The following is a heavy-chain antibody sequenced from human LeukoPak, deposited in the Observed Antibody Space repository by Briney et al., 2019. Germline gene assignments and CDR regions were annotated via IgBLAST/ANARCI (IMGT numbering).Heavy chain of an antibody. CDR2: IIPILGIA. CDR1: GGTFSSYA. V-gene: IGHV1-69*04. J-gene: IGHJ4*02. D-gene: IGHD2-21*02. CDR3: AREFPYCGGDCYSPYFDY. Sequence: ASVKVSCKASGGTFSSYAISWVRQAPGQGLEWMGRIIPILGIANYAQKFQGRATITADKSTSTAYMELSSLRSEDTAVYYCAREFPYCGGDCYSPYFDYWGQGTLVTVSS.